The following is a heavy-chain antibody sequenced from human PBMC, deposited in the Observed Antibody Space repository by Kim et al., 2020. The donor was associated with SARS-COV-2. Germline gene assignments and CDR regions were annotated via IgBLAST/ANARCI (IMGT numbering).Heavy chain of an antibody. Sequence: SETLSLTCTVSGGSISYYYWSWIRQPPGKGLEWIGYIYYSGSTYYNPSLKSRVTISVDTSKNKFSLKLSSVTAADTAVYYCARGTTSPGKAFDIWGQGTMVTLSS. J-gene: IGHJ3*02. CDR1: GGSISYYY. CDR3: ARGTTSPGKAFDI. V-gene: IGHV4-59*13. CDR2: IYYSGST. D-gene: IGHD4-17*01.